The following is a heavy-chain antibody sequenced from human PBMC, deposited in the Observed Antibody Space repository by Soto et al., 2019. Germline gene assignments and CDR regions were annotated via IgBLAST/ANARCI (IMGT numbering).Heavy chain of an antibody. J-gene: IGHJ4*02. CDR2: MSGTAGNT. D-gene: IGHD3-10*01. CDR3: AKKYYFGSGSYVFYFDY. Sequence: EVQLLESGGGSVQPGGSLRLSCAAFGFTFSNYAMTWVRQPPGKGLEWVSTMSGTAGNTYYADSVKGRFTISRDNSKNTLYLQMSSLRAEDTAVYYCAKKYYFGSGSYVFYFDYWGQGTLVTVSS. CDR1: GFTFSNYA. V-gene: IGHV3-23*01.